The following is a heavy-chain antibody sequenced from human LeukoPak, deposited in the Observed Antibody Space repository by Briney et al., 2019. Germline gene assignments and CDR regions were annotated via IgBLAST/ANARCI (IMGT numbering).Heavy chain of an antibody. V-gene: IGHV3-21*01. CDR2: ISSSSSYI. CDR3: AREINLDP. CDR1: GFTLSSYS. Sequence: TGGSLRLSCAASGFTLSSYSMNWVRQAPGKGLEWVSSISSSSSYIYYADSVKGRFTTSRDNAKNSLYLQMNSLRAEDTAVYYCAREINLDPWGQGTLVTVSS. J-gene: IGHJ5*02. D-gene: IGHD3-16*01.